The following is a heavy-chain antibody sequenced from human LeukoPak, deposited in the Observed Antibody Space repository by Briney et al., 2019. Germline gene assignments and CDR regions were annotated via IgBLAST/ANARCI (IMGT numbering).Heavy chain of an antibody. V-gene: IGHV1-18*01. CDR2: ISAYNGNT. D-gene: IGHD3-10*01. CDR3: ARVTEEFFSDTTLIDY. J-gene: IGHJ4*02. Sequence: GASVKVSCKASGYTFTSYGISWGRQAPGQGREWMGWISAYNGNTNYAQKRQGRVTMTTDTSTSTAYMELRSLRSDDTAAYYCARVTEEFFSDTTLIDYWGQGTLVTVSS. CDR1: GYTFTSYG.